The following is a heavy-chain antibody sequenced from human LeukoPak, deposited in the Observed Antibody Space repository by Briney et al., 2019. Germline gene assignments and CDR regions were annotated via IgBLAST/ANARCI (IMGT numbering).Heavy chain of an antibody. D-gene: IGHD2-8*02. J-gene: IGHJ4*02. CDR3: AKDLPYEVLPVVLDY. V-gene: IGHV3-30*18. CDR2: ISYDGSNK. Sequence: QPGRSLRLSCAASGFTFSSYGMHWVRRAPGKGLEWVAVISYDGSNKYYADSVKGRFTISRDNSKNTLYLQMNSLRAEDTAVYYCAKDLPYEVLPVVLDYWGKGTRSPSPQ. CDR1: GFTFSSYG.